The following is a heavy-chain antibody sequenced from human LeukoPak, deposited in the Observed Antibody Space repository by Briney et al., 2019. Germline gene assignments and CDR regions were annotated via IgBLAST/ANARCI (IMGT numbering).Heavy chain of an antibody. CDR3: ARASAYSSSSGVNC. J-gene: IGHJ4*02. D-gene: IGHD6-6*01. CDR2: IYYSGST. Sequence: SETLSLTCTVSGGSISSYYWSWIRQPPGKGLEWIGYIYYSGSTNYNPSLKSRVTISLDTSKKQYSLKLSSVSAADTAVYFCARASAYSSSSGVNCWGQGTLVTVSS. CDR1: GGSISSYY. V-gene: IGHV4-59*12.